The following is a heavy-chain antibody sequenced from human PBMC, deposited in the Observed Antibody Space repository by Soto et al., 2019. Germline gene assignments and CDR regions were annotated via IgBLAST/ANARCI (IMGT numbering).Heavy chain of an antibody. Sequence: SETLSLTCTVSGASVNSGRYYWSWIRQPPGKRLEWIGYIFYNGNTNYNPSLESRVTLSVDTSKNQFSLKLRSVIAADTAVYYCARVFASSWFYYFDRWGQGTLVTVSS. V-gene: IGHV4-61*01. CDR1: GASVNSGRYY. D-gene: IGHD6-13*01. J-gene: IGHJ4*02. CDR3: ARVFASSWFYYFDR. CDR2: IFYNGNT.